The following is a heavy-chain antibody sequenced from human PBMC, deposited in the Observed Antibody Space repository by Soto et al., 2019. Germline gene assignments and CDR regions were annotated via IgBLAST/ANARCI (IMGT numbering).Heavy chain of an antibody. J-gene: IGHJ4*01. CDR3: SKVAWSSSPINIDY. CDR1: GYTFTSYY. CDR2: INPSGDHT. Sequence: VALKVPCKASGYTFTSYYMHWVPQAPGRGLECMGIINPSGDHTSYAQKFQGGVPMTRDTSTSTVYMERSSMRSDDTAVYYCSKVAWSSSPINIDYWG. V-gene: IGHV1-46*01. D-gene: IGHD6-13*01.